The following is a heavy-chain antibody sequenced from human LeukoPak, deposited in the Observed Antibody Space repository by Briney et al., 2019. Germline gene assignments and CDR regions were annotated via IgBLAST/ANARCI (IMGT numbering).Heavy chain of an antibody. J-gene: IGHJ5*02. CDR3: ARHLVWFGELSGWFDP. CDR1: GYSFTSYW. CDR2: IDPSDSYT. V-gene: IGHV5-10-1*01. D-gene: IGHD3-10*01. Sequence: GESLKISCKGSGYSFTSYWIGWVRQMPGKGLEWMGRIDPSDSYTNYSPSFQGHVTISADKSISTAYLQWSSLKASDTAMYYCARHLVWFGELSGWFDPWGQGTLVTVSS.